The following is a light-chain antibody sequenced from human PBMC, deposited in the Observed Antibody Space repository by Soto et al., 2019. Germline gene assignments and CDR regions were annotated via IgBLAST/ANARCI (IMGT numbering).Light chain of an antibody. CDR1: SSDVGDYNY. J-gene: IGLJ2*01. Sequence: QSALTQPASVSGSPGQSITISCTGTSSDVGDYNYVSWYQQHPGKAPKLMIYDVSNRPSGVSNRFSGSKSGNTASLTISGLQAEDDADYYCSSYTRSSALYVVFGGGTKLTVL. CDR3: SSYTRSSALYVV. V-gene: IGLV2-14*01. CDR2: DVS.